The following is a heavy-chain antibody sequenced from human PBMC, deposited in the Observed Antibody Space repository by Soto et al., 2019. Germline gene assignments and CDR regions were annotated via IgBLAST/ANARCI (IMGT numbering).Heavy chain of an antibody. J-gene: IGHJ3*02. V-gene: IGHV5-51*01. D-gene: IGHD6-6*01. Sequence: GQSLKIFCTGSGYSFTTYWIGWVRQMPGKGLEWMGIFYPGDSDTRYSPSFRGQGTISADKSISTAYLQWSSLKASDTAMYYCARIEYSRSSDAFDIWGQGTMVTVSS. CDR3: ARIEYSRSSDAFDI. CDR2: FYPGDSDT. CDR1: GYSFTTYW.